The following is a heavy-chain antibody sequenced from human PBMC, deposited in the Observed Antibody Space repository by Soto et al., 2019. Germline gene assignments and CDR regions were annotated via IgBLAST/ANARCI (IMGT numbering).Heavy chain of an antibody. J-gene: IGHJ6*02. Sequence: EVQLVESGGGLVQPGGSLRLSCAASGFTFSSYSMNWVRQAPGKGLEWVSYISSSSSTIYYAHSVKGRFTISRDNAKNSLYLQMNSLRAEDTAVYYCAIAVSVYAPAYYSYGMDLWCQWTALTVSS. CDR1: GFTFSSYS. V-gene: IGHV3-48*01. CDR2: ISSSSSTI. D-gene: IGHD5-12*01. CDR3: AIAVSVYAPAYYSYGMDL.